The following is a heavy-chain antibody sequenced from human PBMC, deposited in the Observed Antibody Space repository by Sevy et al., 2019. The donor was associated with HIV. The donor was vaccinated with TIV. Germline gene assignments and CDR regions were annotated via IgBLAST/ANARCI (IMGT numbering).Heavy chain of an antibody. CDR2: ISGSGTRT. Sequence: GGSLRLSCAVSGFSFDSYGMTWVRQAPGKGLEWVSGISGSGTRTYYADSVKGRFIISRDNSKNTLYLQMNSLRSDDTGIYFCEKGGGGHYDPDEIGYYFYYYNMDVWGKGTTVTVSS. V-gene: IGHV3-23*01. CDR3: EKGGGGHYDPDEIGYYFYYYNMDV. CDR1: GFSFDSYG. J-gene: IGHJ6*03. D-gene: IGHD3-22*01.